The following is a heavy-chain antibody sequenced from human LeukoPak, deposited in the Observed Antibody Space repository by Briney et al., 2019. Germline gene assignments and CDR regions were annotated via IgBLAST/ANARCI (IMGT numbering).Heavy chain of an antibody. CDR1: AATFSSYA. J-gene: IGHJ5*02. Sequence: GASVKVSSKASAATFSSYAITRVRQAPGQRLQWMGRIIPIFGIANYAQKFQGRVTITADKSTSTAYMELSSLRSEDTAVYYCAGSEDATWFDPRGQGTLVTVSS. CDR2: IIPIFGIA. V-gene: IGHV1-69*04. D-gene: IGHD3-10*01. CDR3: AGSEDATWFDP.